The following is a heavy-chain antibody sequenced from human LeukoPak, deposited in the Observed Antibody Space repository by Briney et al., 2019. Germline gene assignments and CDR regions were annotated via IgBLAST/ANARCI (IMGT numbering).Heavy chain of an antibody. Sequence: GESLKISCKGSGYSFTSYWIGWVRQMPGKGLEWMGIIYPGDSDTRYSPSFQGQVTISADKSISTAYLQWSSLKASDTAMYYCARSGTARIAVRTWFDPWGQGTLVTVSS. D-gene: IGHD6-19*01. V-gene: IGHV5-51*01. J-gene: IGHJ5*02. CDR2: IYPGDSDT. CDR3: ARSGTARIAVRTWFDP. CDR1: GYSFTSYW.